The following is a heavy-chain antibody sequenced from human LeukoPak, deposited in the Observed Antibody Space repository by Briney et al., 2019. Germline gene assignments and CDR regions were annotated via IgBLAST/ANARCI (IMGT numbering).Heavy chain of an antibody. J-gene: IGHJ4*02. CDR2: IYYSGST. D-gene: IGHD6-19*01. Sequence: SETLSLTCTVSGGSISSYYWSWIRQPPGKGLEWIGYIYYSGSTNYNPSLKSRVTISVDTSKNQFSLKLSSVTAADTVVYYCARGWGSSGWYQDNYWGQGTLVTVSS. CDR3: ARGWGSSGWYQDNY. CDR1: GGSISSYY. V-gene: IGHV4-59*01.